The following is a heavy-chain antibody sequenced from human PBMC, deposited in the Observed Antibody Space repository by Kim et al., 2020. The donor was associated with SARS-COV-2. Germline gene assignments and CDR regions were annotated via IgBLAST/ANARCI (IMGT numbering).Heavy chain of an antibody. CDR1: GFSFSSYG. Sequence: GGSLRLSCAASGFSFSSYGMNWVRQAPGKGLEWISYISSSSSPIYYAESVKGRFTISRDNAKNSLYMQMNSLRAEDTAVYYCVGDGYCTSTRCSEYFQRWGQGTLVTASS. CDR2: ISSSSSPI. V-gene: IGHV3-48*04. CDR3: VGDGYCTSTRCSEYFQR. J-gene: IGHJ1*01. D-gene: IGHD2-2*01.